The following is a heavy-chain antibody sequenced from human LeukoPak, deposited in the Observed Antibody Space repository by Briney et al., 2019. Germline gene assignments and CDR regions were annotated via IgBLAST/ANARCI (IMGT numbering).Heavy chain of an antibody. CDR1: GFTFDDYA. CDR2: ISWNSGSI. D-gene: IGHD3-16*01. J-gene: IGHJ6*03. V-gene: IGHV3-9*01. Sequence: GGSLRLSCAASGFTFDDYAMHWVRQAPGKGLEWVSGISWNSGSIGYAGSVKGRFTISRDNAKNSLYLQMNSLRAEDTALYYCAKFSQWGSKDLSLYYYYYYMDVWGKGTTVTASS. CDR3: AKFSQWGSKDLSLYYYYYYMDV.